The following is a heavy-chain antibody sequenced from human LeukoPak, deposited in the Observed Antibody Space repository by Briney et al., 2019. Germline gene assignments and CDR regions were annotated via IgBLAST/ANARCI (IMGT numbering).Heavy chain of an antibody. CDR1: GGSISSSSYY. CDR3: ARGNWNDIVGYYFDY. J-gene: IGHJ4*02. D-gene: IGHD1-1*01. V-gene: IGHV4-39*07. Sequence: PSETLSLTCTVSGGSISSSSYYWGWIRQPPGKGLEWIGSIYYSGSTYYNPSLKSRITISVDTSKNQFSLKLSSVTAADTAVYYCARGNWNDIVGYYFDYWGQGTPVTVSS. CDR2: IYYSGST.